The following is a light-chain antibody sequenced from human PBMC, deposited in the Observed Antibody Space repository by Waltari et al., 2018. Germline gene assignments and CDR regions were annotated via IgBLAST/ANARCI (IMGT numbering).Light chain of an antibody. CDR3: QHYVRLPAT. V-gene: IGKV3-20*01. CDR1: QSVGRT. Sequence: EIVLTQSPGTLSLSPGERATFSCRASQSVGRTLAWYQQKPGQAPRLLMYGASSRATGTPDRFSGSGSGTDFSLTISRLEPEDFAVYYCQHYVRLPATFGQGTKVEIK. CDR2: GAS. J-gene: IGKJ1*01.